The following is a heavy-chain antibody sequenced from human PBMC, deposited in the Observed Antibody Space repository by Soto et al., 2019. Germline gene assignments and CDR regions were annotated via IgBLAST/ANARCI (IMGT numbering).Heavy chain of an antibody. CDR1: GFTFSSYW. Sequence: EVQLVESGGGLVQPGGSLRLSCAASGFTFSSYWMSWVRQAPGKGLEWVANIKEDGSDMYYVDSVTGRFTISRDNAKNSLYLKMNSLSAEDTAVYYCATEVWVYYDFWSGYSDYWGQGTLVTVSS. J-gene: IGHJ4*02. CDR2: IKEDGSDM. V-gene: IGHV3-7*01. D-gene: IGHD3-3*01. CDR3: ATEVWVYYDFWSGYSDY.